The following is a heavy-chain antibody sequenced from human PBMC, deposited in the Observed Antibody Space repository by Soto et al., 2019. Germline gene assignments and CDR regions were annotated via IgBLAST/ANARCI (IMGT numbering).Heavy chain of an antibody. D-gene: IGHD4-17*01. CDR2: IYYSGST. CDR1: GGSISSYY. Sequence: SETLSLTCTVSGGSISSYYWSWIRQPPGKGLEWIGYIYYSGSTNYNLSLKSQVTISVDTSKNQFSLKLSSVTAADTAVYYCARAYGDYVFDYWGQGTLVTVSS. V-gene: IGHV4-59*01. CDR3: ARAYGDYVFDY. J-gene: IGHJ4*02.